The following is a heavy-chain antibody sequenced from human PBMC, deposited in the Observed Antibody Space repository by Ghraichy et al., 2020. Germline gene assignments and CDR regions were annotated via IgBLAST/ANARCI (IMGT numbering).Heavy chain of an antibody. V-gene: IGHV1-18*04. CDR2: ISANNGNT. Sequence: ASVKVSCKASGYSFTNYGISWVRQAPGQGLEWMGWISANNGNTNYAQKFQGRVTMTTDTSTSTAYMELRSLRSDDTAVYYCARDQGGYYKGPYYYYGMDVWGQGTTVTVSS. J-gene: IGHJ6*02. CDR1: GYSFTNYG. D-gene: IGHD3-10*01. CDR3: ARDQGGYYKGPYYYYGMDV.